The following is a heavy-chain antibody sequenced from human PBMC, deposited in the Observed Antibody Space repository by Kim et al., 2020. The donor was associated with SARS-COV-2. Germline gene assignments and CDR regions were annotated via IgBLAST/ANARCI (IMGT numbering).Heavy chain of an antibody. CDR3: AREHYGGNLVAFDI. J-gene: IGHJ3*02. D-gene: IGHD4-17*01. Sequence: GGSLRLSCAASGFTFSSYGMHWVRQAPGKGLEWVAVIWYDGSNKYYADSVKGRFTISRDNSKNTLYLQMNSLRAEDTAVYYCAREHYGGNLVAFDIWGQGTMVTVSS. CDR1: GFTFSSYG. V-gene: IGHV3-33*01. CDR2: IWYDGSNK.